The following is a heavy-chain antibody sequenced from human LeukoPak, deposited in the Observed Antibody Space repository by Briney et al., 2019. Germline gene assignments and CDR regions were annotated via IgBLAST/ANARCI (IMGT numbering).Heavy chain of an antibody. D-gene: IGHD6-13*01. J-gene: IGHJ4*02. Sequence: PGRSLRLSCAASGFTFSSYGMHWVRQAPGKGLEWVAVISYDGSNKYYADSVKGRFTISRDNSKNTLYLQMNSLRAEDTAVYYCAKERSSYPIAAAGTGGLDFDYWGQGTLVTVSS. CDR1: GFTFSSYG. CDR3: AKERSSYPIAAAGTGGLDFDY. V-gene: IGHV3-30*18. CDR2: ISYDGSNK.